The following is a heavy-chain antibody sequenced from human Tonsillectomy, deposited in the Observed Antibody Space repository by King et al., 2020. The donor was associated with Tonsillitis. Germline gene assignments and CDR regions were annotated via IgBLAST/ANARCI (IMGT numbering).Heavy chain of an antibody. J-gene: IGHJ6*03. Sequence: QLQESGPGLVKPSETLSLTCTVSGGSISSYYWSWIRQPPGKGLEWIGYIYYSGSTNYNPSLKSRVTISVDTSKNQFSLKLSSVTAADTAVYYCARAGYSSSWRYYYMDVWGKGTTVTVSS. CDR2: IYYSGST. CDR1: GGSISSYY. V-gene: IGHV4-59*01. D-gene: IGHD6-13*01. CDR3: ARAGYSSSWRYYYMDV.